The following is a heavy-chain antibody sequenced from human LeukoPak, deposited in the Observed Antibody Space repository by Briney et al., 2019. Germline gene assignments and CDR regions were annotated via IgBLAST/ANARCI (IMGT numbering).Heavy chain of an antibody. CDR1: GGSISSYY. D-gene: IGHD4-17*01. CDR2: IYTSGST. CDR3: ARGTDYGDYYPIFDY. Sequence: SETLSLTCTVSGGSISSYYWSWIRQPAGKGLEWIGRIYTSGSTNYNPSLKSRVTISVDTSKNQFSLKLSSVTAADTAVYYCARGTDYGDYYPIFDYWGQGTLVTVSS. V-gene: IGHV4-4*07. J-gene: IGHJ4*02.